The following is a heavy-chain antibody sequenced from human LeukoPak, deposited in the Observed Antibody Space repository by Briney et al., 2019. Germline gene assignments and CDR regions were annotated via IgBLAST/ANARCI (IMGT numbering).Heavy chain of an antibody. CDR3: ASNVLLWFGELSGWFDP. CDR1: GGSISSSSYY. D-gene: IGHD3-10*01. CDR2: IYYSGST. V-gene: IGHV4-39*01. J-gene: IGHJ5*02. Sequence: PSETLSLTCAVSGGSISSSSYYWGWIRQPPGKGLEWIGSIYYSGSTYYNPSLKSRVTISVDTSKNQFSLKLSSVTAADTAVYYCASNVLLWFGELSGWFDPWGQGTLVTVSS.